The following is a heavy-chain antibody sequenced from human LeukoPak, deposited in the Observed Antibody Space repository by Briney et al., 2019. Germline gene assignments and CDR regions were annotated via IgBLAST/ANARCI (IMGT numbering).Heavy chain of an antibody. D-gene: IGHD1-26*01. J-gene: IGHJ4*02. Sequence: PSETLSLTCTVSGGSISSYDWSWIRQPPGKGLEWIGYIYYSGSTNYNPSFKIRVNISVDTSKNQFSLKLSSVTAADAAVYCCARRAPGAYFDYWGQGTLVTVSS. CDR3: ARRAPGAYFDY. CDR2: IYYSGST. V-gene: IGHV4-59*08. CDR1: GGSISSYD.